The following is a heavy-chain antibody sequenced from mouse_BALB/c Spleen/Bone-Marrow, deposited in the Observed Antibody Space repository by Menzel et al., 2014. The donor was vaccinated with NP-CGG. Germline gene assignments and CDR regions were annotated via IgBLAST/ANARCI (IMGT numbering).Heavy chain of an antibody. CDR2: ISSGGSYT. Sequence: DVHLVESGGGLVKPGGSLKLSCAASGFTFSSYAMSWVRQTPEKRLEWVATISSGGSYTYYPDSLKGRFTISRDNAKNTLYLQMGSLRSEDTAMYYCARRGYGNYVGYAMDYWGQGTSVTVSS. J-gene: IGHJ4*01. CDR1: GFTFSSYA. CDR3: ARRGYGNYVGYAMDY. D-gene: IGHD2-10*02. V-gene: IGHV5-9-3*01.